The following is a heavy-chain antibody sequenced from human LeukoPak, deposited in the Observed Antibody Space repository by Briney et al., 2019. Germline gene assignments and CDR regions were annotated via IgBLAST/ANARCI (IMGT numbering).Heavy chain of an antibody. CDR1: GGSISSGGYY. Sequence: SETLSLTCTVSGGSISSGGYYWSWIRQHPGKGLEWIGYIYYSGSTYYNPSPKSRVTISVDTSKNQFSLKLSSVTAADTAVYYCARVRGINFDYWGQGTLVTVSS. D-gene: IGHD1-14*01. CDR2: IYYSGST. CDR3: ARVRGINFDY. J-gene: IGHJ4*02. V-gene: IGHV4-31*03.